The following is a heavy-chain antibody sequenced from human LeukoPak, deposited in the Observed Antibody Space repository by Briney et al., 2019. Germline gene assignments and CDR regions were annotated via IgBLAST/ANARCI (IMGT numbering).Heavy chain of an antibody. J-gene: IGHJ5*02. D-gene: IGHD3-10*01. CDR2: IWYDGSNK. CDR1: GFTFSSYG. CDR3: ARGVGELFPGWFDP. Sequence: GRSLRLSCAASGFTFSSYGMHWVRQAPGKGLEWVEVIWYDGSNKYYADSVKGRFTISRDNSKNTLYLQMNSLRAEDTAVYYCARGVGELFPGWFDPWGQGTLVTVSS. V-gene: IGHV3-33*01.